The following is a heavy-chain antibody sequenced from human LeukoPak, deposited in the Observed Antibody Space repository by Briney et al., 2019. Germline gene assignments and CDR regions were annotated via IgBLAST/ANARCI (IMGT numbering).Heavy chain of an antibody. CDR1: GGSFSGYY. Sequence: SETLSLTCAVYGGSFSGYYWSWIRQPPGKGLEWIGEINHSGSTNYNPSLKSRVTISVDTSKNQFSLKLSSVTAADTAVYYCARGRWLQARGPSFDYWGQGTLVTVSS. D-gene: IGHD5-24*01. CDR2: INHSGST. CDR3: ARGRWLQARGPSFDY. V-gene: IGHV4-34*01. J-gene: IGHJ4*02.